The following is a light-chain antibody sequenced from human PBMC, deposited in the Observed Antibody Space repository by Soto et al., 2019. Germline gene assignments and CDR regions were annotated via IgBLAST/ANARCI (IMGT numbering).Light chain of an antibody. V-gene: IGKV3-11*01. J-gene: IGKJ1*01. CDR3: KQRSNWPWT. CDR1: QSVSTY. Sequence: EIVLTQSPAHLSLSPGESATLSCRASQSVSTYVAWYQQNPGQAHRLLIYDAYNRATGIQARFSSSGSGTDFTLPIRTLEPEDFAVYSCKQRSNWPWTVGQGTKVEI. CDR2: DAY.